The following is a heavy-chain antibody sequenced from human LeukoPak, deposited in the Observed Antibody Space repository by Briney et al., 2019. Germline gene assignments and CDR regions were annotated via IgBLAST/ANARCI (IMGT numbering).Heavy chain of an antibody. J-gene: IGHJ4*02. CDR2: IYYSGST. D-gene: IGHD3-16*02. V-gene: IGHV4-59*01. CDR1: GGSISSYY. Sequence: PSETLSLTCTVSGGSISSYYWSWIRQPPGKGLEWIGYIYYSGSTNYNPSLKSRVTISVDTSKNQFSLKLSSVTAADTAVYYCARVPHDYVWGSYRLHYFDYWGQGTLVTVSS. CDR3: ARVPHDYVWGSYRLHYFDY.